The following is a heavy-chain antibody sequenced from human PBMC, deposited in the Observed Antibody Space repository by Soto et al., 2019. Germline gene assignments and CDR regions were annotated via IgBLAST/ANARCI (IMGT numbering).Heavy chain of an antibody. D-gene: IGHD3-10*01. CDR2: IIGSGGNT. Sequence: GGSLRISYAAFWLNIRGYALSRVLRDPGKGLEWVSTIIGSGGNTYHVDSVRGRFTISRDNSKNTLSLQMNSLRAEDTAVYYCAKHIEQYYRYYYMDVWGKGTTVTVSS. CDR3: AKHIEQYYRYYYMDV. CDR1: WLNIRGYA. J-gene: IGHJ6*03. V-gene: IGHV3-23*01.